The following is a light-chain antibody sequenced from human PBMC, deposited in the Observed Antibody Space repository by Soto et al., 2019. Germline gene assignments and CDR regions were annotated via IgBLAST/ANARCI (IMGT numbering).Light chain of an antibody. J-gene: IGKJ1*01. CDR1: QSVSSNY. CDR2: GAS. V-gene: IGKV3-20*01. Sequence: EIVLTQSPGTLSLSPGERATLSCRASQSVSSNYLAWYLQRPGQAPRLLIYGASYRATGIPDRFSGSGSGTDFTLTISRLEPEDFAVFYCQQYGNSPATFGQGTKV. CDR3: QQYGNSPAT.